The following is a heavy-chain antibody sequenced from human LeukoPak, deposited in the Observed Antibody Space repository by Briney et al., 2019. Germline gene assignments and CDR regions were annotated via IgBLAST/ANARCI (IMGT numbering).Heavy chain of an antibody. CDR1: GGTFSSYA. V-gene: IGHV1-69*13. Sequence: SVKVSCKASGGTFSSYAISWVRQATGQGLEWMGGIIPIFGTANYAQKFQGRVTITADESTSTAYMELSSLRPEDTAVYYCASRGIAAAGDDAFDIWGQGTMVTVSS. D-gene: IGHD6-13*01. J-gene: IGHJ3*02. CDR2: IIPIFGTA. CDR3: ASRGIAAAGDDAFDI.